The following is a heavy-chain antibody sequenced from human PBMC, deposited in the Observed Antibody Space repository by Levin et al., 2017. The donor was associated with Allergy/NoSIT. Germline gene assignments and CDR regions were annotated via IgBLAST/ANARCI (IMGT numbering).Heavy chain of an antibody. Sequence: KISCKASGGTFSSYAISWVRQAPGQGLEWMGGIIPIFGTANYAQKFQGRVTITADKSTSTAYMELSSLRSEDTAVYYCARASAGRITGTSATYFDYWGQGTLVTVSS. CDR2: IIPIFGTA. J-gene: IGHJ4*02. V-gene: IGHV1-69*06. CDR1: GGTFSSYA. D-gene: IGHD1-20*01. CDR3: ARASAGRITGTSATYFDY.